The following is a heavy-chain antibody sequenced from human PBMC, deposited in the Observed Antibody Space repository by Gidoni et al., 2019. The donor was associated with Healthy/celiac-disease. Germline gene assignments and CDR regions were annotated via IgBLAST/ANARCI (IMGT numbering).Heavy chain of an antibody. J-gene: IGHJ5*02. CDR2: IYHSGST. Sequence: QLQLQESGSGLVKPSQTLSLTCAVSGGSISSGGYSWSWIRQPPGKGLEWIGYIYHSGSTYYNPSLKSRVTISVDRSKNQFSLKLSSVTAADTAVYYCARAVRGSSWWPYWFDPWGQGTLVTVSS. CDR3: ARAVRGSSWWPYWFDP. D-gene: IGHD6-13*01. CDR1: GGSISSGGYS. V-gene: IGHV4-30-2*01.